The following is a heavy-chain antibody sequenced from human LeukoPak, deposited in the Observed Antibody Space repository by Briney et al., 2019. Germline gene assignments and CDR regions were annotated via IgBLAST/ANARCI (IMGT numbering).Heavy chain of an antibody. CDR2: IYYSGST. D-gene: IGHD1-26*01. CDR3: ARVGRVRYYYMVV. CDR1: GGSISSYY. V-gene: IGHV4-59*01. J-gene: IGHJ6*03. Sequence: SETLSLTCTVSGGSISSYYWSWIRQPPGKGLEWIGYIYYSGSTNYNPSLKSRISISVDTSKNQFSLKLSSVTAADTAVYYCARVGRVRYYYMVVWGKGTTVTVSS.